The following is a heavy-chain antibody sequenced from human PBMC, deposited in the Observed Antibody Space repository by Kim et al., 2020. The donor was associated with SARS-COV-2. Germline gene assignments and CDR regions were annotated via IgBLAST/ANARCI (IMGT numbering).Heavy chain of an antibody. V-gene: IGHV3-9*01. Sequence: YADSVKGRFTISRDNAQASLYLQMNSLRVEDTALYYCARDLFGGSSPNFDYWGQGTLVTVSS. CDR3: ARDLFGGSSPNFDY. D-gene: IGHD2-2*01. J-gene: IGHJ4*02.